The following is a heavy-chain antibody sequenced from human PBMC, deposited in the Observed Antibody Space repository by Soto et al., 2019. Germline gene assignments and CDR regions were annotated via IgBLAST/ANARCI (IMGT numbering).Heavy chain of an antibody. CDR3: ARAKERLRYVDWLPDPPQGFDH. J-gene: IGHJ4*02. V-gene: IGHV1-69*01. D-gene: IGHD3-9*01. CDR2: IIPIFGTA. Sequence: QVQLVQSGAEVKKPGSSVKVSCKASGGTFSSYAISWVRQAPGQGLEWMGGIIPIFGTANYAQKFQGRVTITADESTSTAYMKMSSRRSEDTAVYYCARAKERLRYVDWLPDPPQGFDHWGQGTLVTDTS. CDR1: GGTFSSYA.